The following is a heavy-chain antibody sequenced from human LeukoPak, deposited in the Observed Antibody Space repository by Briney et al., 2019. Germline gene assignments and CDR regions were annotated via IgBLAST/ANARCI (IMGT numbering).Heavy chain of an antibody. CDR2: IYYSGST. V-gene: IGHV4-39*03. CDR1: GGSISSSSYY. Sequence: PSETLSLTCTVSGGSISSSSYYWGWIRQPPGKGLEWIGSIYYSGSTYYNPPLKSRVTISVDTSKNQFSLKLSSVTAADTAVYYCSGYDSSGYYYFDYWGQGTLVTVSS. J-gene: IGHJ4*02. CDR3: SGYDSSGYYYFDY. D-gene: IGHD3-22*01.